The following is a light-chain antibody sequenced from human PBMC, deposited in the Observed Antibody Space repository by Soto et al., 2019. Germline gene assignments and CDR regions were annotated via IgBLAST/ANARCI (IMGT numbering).Light chain of an antibody. J-gene: IGLJ1*01. V-gene: IGLV1-44*01. Sequence: QSVLTQPPSASGTPGQRVTISCSGSSSNIGSKTVNWYQHLPGTAPKVLIYSNDLRPSGVPDRFSSSKSGTSASLAISGLQSEDEADYYCAAWDDSLNVYVFGTGTKVTVL. CDR3: AAWDDSLNVYV. CDR1: SSNIGSKT. CDR2: SND.